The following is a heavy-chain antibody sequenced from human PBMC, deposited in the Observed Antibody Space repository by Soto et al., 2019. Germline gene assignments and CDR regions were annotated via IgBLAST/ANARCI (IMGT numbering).Heavy chain of an antibody. V-gene: IGHV1-69*13. J-gene: IGHJ5*02. Sequence: ASVKVSCKASGGTFSSYAISWVRQAPGQGLEWMGGIIPIFGTANYAQKFQGRVTITADESTSTAYMELSSLRSEDTAVYYCARDPLPYHYGSGRNWFDPWGQGTLVTVSS. CDR1: GGTFSSYA. CDR2: IIPIFGTA. CDR3: ARDPLPYHYGSGRNWFDP. D-gene: IGHD3-10*01.